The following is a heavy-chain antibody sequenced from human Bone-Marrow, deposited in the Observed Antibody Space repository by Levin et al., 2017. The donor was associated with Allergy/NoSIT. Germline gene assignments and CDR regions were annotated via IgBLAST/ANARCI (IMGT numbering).Heavy chain of an antibody. CDR2: ISASGGST. Sequence: LSLTCAASGFPFSSYAMSWVRQAPGKGLEWVSAISASGGSTYYADSVKGRFTISRDNSKNTLYLQMNSLRAEDTAVYYCAKTGNYGDYAYFDYWGQGTLVTVSS. V-gene: IGHV3-23*01. CDR3: AKTGNYGDYAYFDY. CDR1: GFPFSSYA. J-gene: IGHJ4*02. D-gene: IGHD4-17*01.